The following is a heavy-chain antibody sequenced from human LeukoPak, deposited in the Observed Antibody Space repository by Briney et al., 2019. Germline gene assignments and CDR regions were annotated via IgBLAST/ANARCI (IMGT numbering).Heavy chain of an antibody. Sequence: PGGSLSLSCAVFGFIVSNNYMSWVRQAPGEVLEWVAVIYSGGNTYYSEAVEGRINISRENCKKTVFVQMNSPRGEGTAFYFCARGVRYESSGYYFSYYWRQGTLVTVSS. CDR3: ARGVRYESSGYYFSYY. CDR1: GFIVSNNY. CDR2: IYSGGNT. J-gene: IGHJ4*02. D-gene: IGHD3-22*01. V-gene: IGHV3-66*01.